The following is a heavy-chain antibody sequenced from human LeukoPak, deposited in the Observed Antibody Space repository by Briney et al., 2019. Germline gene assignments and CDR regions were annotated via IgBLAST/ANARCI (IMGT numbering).Heavy chain of an antibody. J-gene: IGHJ4*02. D-gene: IGHD3-10*01. V-gene: IGHV3-23*01. Sequence: PGGSLRLSCAASGFTFSSYAMSWVRQAPGKGLEWVSAISGSGGSTYYADSVKGRFTISRDNSKNTLYLQMNSLRAEDTAVYYCARALGRARGNDYWGQGTLVTVSS. CDR2: ISGSGGST. CDR1: GFTFSSYA. CDR3: ARALGRARGNDY.